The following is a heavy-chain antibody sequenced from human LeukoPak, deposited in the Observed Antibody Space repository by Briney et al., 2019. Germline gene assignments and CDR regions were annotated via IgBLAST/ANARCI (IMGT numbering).Heavy chain of an antibody. CDR3: ARGTGEFDY. Sequence: PGRSLRLSCAASGFTFSSYAMHWVRQAPGKGLEWVAVISYDGNNKYYADSVKGRFTISRDNSKNTLYLQMNSLRAEDTAVYYCARGTGEFDYWGQGTLVTVSS. D-gene: IGHD3-10*01. CDR2: ISYDGNNK. CDR1: GFTFSSYA. V-gene: IGHV3-30*04. J-gene: IGHJ4*02.